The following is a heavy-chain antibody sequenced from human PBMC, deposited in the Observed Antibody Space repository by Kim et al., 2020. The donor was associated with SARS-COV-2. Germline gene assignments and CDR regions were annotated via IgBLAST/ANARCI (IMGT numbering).Heavy chain of an antibody. Sequence: GGSLRLSCAASGFTFSNYVMSWVRQAPGKGLEWVSGISGNGDSTYYADSVKGRFTISRDNSKNTVCLQMGSLRAEDTAVYYCAKYCSAATCFYYYGMYVWGQGTTVTVSS. CDR1: GFTFSNYV. J-gene: IGHJ6*02. D-gene: IGHD2-15*01. CDR3: AKYCSAATCFYYYGMYV. CDR2: ISGNGDST. V-gene: IGHV3-23*01.